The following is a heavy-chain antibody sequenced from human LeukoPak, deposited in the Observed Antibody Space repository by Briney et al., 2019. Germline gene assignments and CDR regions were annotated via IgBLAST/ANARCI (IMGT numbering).Heavy chain of an antibody. Sequence: TGGSLRLSCAASGFTFSTYAMTWVRQAPGKGLEWVSAISGSGSSTYYPDSVKGRFTTSRDNSKNTLYLQMTSLRDEDTAVYYCARGLGAFDIWGQGTMVTVSS. V-gene: IGHV3-23*01. CDR2: ISGSGSST. J-gene: IGHJ3*02. CDR3: ARGLGAFDI. D-gene: IGHD3-16*01. CDR1: GFTFSTYA.